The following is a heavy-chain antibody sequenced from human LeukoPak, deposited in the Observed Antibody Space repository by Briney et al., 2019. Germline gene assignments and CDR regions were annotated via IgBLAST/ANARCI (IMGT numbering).Heavy chain of an antibody. V-gene: IGHV3-15*01. Sequence: GGSLRLSCAASGFTFSNAWMSWVRQAPGKGLEWVGRIKSKTDGGTTDYAAPVKGRFTISSNDSKNTLYLHMNSLKTEVTAVYYCTTEYYYDSTQFDYWGQGTLVTVSS. J-gene: IGHJ4*02. CDR2: IKSKTDGGTT. D-gene: IGHD3-22*01. CDR3: TTEYYYDSTQFDY. CDR1: GFTFSNAW.